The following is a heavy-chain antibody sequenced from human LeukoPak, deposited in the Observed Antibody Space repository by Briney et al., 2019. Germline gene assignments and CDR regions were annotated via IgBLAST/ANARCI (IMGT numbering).Heavy chain of an antibody. D-gene: IGHD6-13*01. Sequence: PGRSLRLSCAASGFTFSSYAMSWVRQAPGKGLEWVSAISGSGGSTYYADSVKGRFTISRDNSKNTLYLQMNSLRSEDTAVYYCAKVREVGSSSWVVVYFDYWGQGTLVTVSS. CDR3: AKVREVGSSSWVVVYFDY. V-gene: IGHV3-23*01. J-gene: IGHJ4*02. CDR1: GFTFSSYA. CDR2: ISGSGGST.